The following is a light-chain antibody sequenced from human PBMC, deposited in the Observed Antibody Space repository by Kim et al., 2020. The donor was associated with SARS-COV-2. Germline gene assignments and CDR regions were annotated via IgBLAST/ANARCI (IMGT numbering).Light chain of an antibody. CDR1: SSNIGKNF. V-gene: IGLV1-51*01. Sequence: QSVLTQPPSVSAAPGQKVTISCSGSSSNIGKNFVSWYQQVPGTAPKFLIYDNDKRPSGIPDRFSGSKSGTSAILGISGLQIGDEADYYCGVWDSSLGAAVFGGGTKVTVL. J-gene: IGLJ3*02. CDR2: DND. CDR3: GVWDSSLGAAV.